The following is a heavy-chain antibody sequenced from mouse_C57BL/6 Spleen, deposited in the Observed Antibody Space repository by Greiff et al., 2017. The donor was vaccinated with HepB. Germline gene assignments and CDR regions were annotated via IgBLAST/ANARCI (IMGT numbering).Heavy chain of an antibody. V-gene: IGHV1-82*01. Sequence: VQLQESGPELVKPGASVKISCKASGYAFSSSWMNWVKQRPGKGLEWIGRIYPGDGDTNYNGKFKGKATLTADKSSSTAYMQLSSLTSEDSAVCYCGGPIYYGYEVGFAYWGQGTLVTVSA. CDR2: IYPGDGDT. CDR3: GGPIYYGYEVGFAY. CDR1: GYAFSSSW. J-gene: IGHJ3*01. D-gene: IGHD2-2*01.